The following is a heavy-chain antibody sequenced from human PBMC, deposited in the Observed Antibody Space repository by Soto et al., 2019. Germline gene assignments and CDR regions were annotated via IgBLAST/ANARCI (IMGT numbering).Heavy chain of an antibody. CDR1: GFTFSNAW. V-gene: IGHV3-15*05. D-gene: IGHD3-10*01. Sequence: GGSLRLSCEASGFTFSNAWMSWVRQAPGKGLEWIGHIKSKADGGTTNFAAPVKGRFTISRDDSKNTVYLQMNSLKNEDTAVYYCTTGKTFYGSGPHFDYWGQGTLVTVSS. CDR2: IKSKADGGTT. J-gene: IGHJ4*02. CDR3: TTGKTFYGSGPHFDY.